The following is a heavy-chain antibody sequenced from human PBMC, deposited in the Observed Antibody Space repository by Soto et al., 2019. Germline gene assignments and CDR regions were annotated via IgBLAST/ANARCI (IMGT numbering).Heavy chain of an antibody. V-gene: IGHV4-59*08. CDR3: VRQNSEGINNRHFDF. J-gene: IGHJ4*01. Sequence: QVSLQESGPGLVRPSDTLSLRCLFSSDSIHLYFWTWIRQSPGKAVEWVGHVSSTGRATYTPSLRSRANISLDTSKSQFSLSLASVTAADTATYFCVRQNSEGINNRHFDFWSRGTLVTVSS. D-gene: IGHD1-1*01. CDR1: SDSIHLYF. CDR2: VSSTGRA.